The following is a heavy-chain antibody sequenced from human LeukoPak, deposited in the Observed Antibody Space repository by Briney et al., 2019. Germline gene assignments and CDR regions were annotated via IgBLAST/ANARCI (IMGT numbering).Heavy chain of an antibody. Sequence: ASVTVSCTASGYTFTSYGISWVRQAPGQGLEWMGWINPNSGGTNYAQKFQGWVTVTRDTSISTAYMELSRLRSDDTAVYYCARDHYDFWSGYYNNWFDPWGQGTLVTVSS. V-gene: IGHV1-2*04. CDR3: ARDHYDFWSGYYNNWFDP. CDR2: INPNSGGT. D-gene: IGHD3-3*01. J-gene: IGHJ5*02. CDR1: GYTFTSYG.